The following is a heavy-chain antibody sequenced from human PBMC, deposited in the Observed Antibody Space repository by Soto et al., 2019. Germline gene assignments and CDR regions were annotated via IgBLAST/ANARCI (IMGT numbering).Heavy chain of an antibody. V-gene: IGHV4-39*01. CDR1: GGSISSSSYY. CDR3: ARQDYGEILYYFDY. D-gene: IGHD4-17*01. Sequence: SETLSLTCTVSGGSISSSSYYWGWIRQPPGKGLEWIGSIYYSGSTYYNPSLKSRVTISVDTSKNQFSLKLSSVTAADTAVYYCARQDYGEILYYFDYWGQGTLVTVSS. CDR2: IYYSGST. J-gene: IGHJ4*02.